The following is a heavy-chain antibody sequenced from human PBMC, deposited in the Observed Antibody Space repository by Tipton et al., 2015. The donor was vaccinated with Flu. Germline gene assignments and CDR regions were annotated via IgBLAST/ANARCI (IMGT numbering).Heavy chain of an antibody. Sequence: LRLSCTVSGDSVSSPSHYWTWIRQPPGKGLEWIGYVYYSGSTNYNPSLKSRVTISLDTSQNQFSLKVNSVTAADTSVYYCARVLGGSGYYHQDHWGQGILVTVSS. J-gene: IGHJ4*02. V-gene: IGHV4-61*01. CDR2: VYYSGST. CDR3: ARVLGGSGYYHQDH. D-gene: IGHD3-10*01. CDR1: GDSVSSPSHY.